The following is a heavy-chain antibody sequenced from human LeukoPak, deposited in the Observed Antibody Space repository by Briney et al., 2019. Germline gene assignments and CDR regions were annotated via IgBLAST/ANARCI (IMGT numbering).Heavy chain of an antibody. J-gene: IGHJ3*02. D-gene: IGHD1-26*01. CDR2: ISNSGDTM. V-gene: IGHV3-11*04. CDR3: ARARGSYASDI. CDR1: GFTFSDYY. Sequence: PEGSLRLSCAASGFTFSDYYMGWMRQAPGKGLEWASYISNSGDTMYYVDSVKGRFTISRDNAKNSLFLQMSSLRVEDTTIYYCARARGSYASDIWGQGTMVTVSS.